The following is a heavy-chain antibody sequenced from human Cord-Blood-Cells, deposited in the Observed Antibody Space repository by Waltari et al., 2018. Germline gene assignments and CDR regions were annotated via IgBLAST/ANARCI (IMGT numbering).Heavy chain of an antibody. CDR2: ISYDGSNK. Sequence: QVQLVESGGGVVQPGRSLRLSCAASGFTFSSYGMHWVRQAPGKGLEWVAVISYDGSNKYYADSVKGRFTISRDNSKNTLYLQMNSLRAEDTAVYYCANSMYQLLYGIDYWGQGTLVTVSS. CDR1: GFTFSSYG. J-gene: IGHJ4*02. CDR3: ANSMYQLLYGIDY. V-gene: IGHV3-30*18. D-gene: IGHD2-2*02.